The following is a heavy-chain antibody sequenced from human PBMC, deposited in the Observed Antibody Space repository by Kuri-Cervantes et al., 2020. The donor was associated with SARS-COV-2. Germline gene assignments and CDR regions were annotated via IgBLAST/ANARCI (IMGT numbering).Heavy chain of an antibody. Sequence: GESLKISCAASGFTFSSYAMHWVRQAPGKGLEWVAVISYDGSNKYYADSVKGRFTISRDNSKNTLYLQMNSLRAEDTAVYYCARGAVAGTLYYYYYGMDVRGQGTTVTVSS. J-gene: IGHJ6*02. D-gene: IGHD6-19*01. CDR1: GFTFSSYA. V-gene: IGHV3-30-3*01. CDR2: ISYDGSNK. CDR3: ARGAVAGTLYYYYYGMDV.